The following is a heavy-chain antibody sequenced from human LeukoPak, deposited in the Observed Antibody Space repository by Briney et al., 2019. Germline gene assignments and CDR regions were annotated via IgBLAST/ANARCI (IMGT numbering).Heavy chain of an antibody. CDR2: IKSSNT. Sequence: PSETLSLTCTVSGGSISSDRFYWTWVRQPAGNRPEWIGRIKSSNTNYNPSLKSRVNISVDTSTNQFSLKLSSLTAADTAVYYCARVQDWTYVPDYWGQGTLVTVSS. CDR1: GGSISSDRFY. D-gene: IGHD3-16*01. CDR3: ARVQDWTYVPDY. V-gene: IGHV4-61*02. J-gene: IGHJ4*02.